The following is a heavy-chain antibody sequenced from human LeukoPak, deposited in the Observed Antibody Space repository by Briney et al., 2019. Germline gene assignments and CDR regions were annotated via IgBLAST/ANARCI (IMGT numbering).Heavy chain of an antibody. CDR1: GSTFTGSW. D-gene: IGHD6-6*01. CDR3: VRALGSPSADY. V-gene: IGHV3-7*01. Sequence: GGSLRLSCEASGSTFTGSWMSWVRQAPGKGLEWVANINQDGSEKYYVDSVEGRFTISRDNAKNSLSLQLNGLRGEDTAVYYCVRALGSPSADYWGQGTLVTVSS. J-gene: IGHJ4*02. CDR2: INQDGSEK.